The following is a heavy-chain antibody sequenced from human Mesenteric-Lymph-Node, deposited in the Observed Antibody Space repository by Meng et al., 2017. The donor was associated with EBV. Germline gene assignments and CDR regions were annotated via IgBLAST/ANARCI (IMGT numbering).Heavy chain of an antibody. CDR2: INAGNGNT. V-gene: IGHV1-3*01. CDR1: GYTFTNYA. J-gene: IGHJ4*02. Sequence: QAQLVQSGAEVMKPGASVKASCKASGYTFTNYALHWVRQAPRQRLEWMGWINAGNGNTKYSQIFQGRVTITRDTSARTAYMELSSLRSEDTAVYYCARVPDYIWGSYRPYFDYWGQGTLVTASS. D-gene: IGHD3-16*02. CDR3: ARVPDYIWGSYRPYFDY.